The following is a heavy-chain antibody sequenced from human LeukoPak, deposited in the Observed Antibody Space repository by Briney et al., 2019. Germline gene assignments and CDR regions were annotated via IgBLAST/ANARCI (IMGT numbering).Heavy chain of an antibody. V-gene: IGHV4-59*08. CDR1: GGSISSDH. CDR3: ASRPKGRSITYYFDY. Sequence: SETLSLTCTVSGGSISSDHWTCIRQPPGKGLEWIGYIYYSGSTNYNPSLKSRVTISVDTSKNQFSLKLSSVTAADTAVYYCASRPKGRSITYYFDYWGQGTLVTVSS. D-gene: IGHD1-14*01. J-gene: IGHJ4*02. CDR2: IYYSGST.